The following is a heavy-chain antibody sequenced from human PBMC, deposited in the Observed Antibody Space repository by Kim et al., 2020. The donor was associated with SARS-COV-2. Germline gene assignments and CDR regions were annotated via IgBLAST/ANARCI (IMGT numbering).Heavy chain of an antibody. D-gene: IGHD6-13*01. CDR3: ARGIAAAGTRRNWFDP. Sequence: SETLSLTCAVYGGSFSGYYWSWIRQPPGKGLEWIGEINHSGSTNYNPSLKSRVTISVDTSKNQFSLKLSSVTAADTAVYYCARGIAAAGTRRNWFDPWGQGTLVTVSS. CDR2: INHSGST. J-gene: IGHJ5*02. CDR1: GGSFSGYY. V-gene: IGHV4-34*01.